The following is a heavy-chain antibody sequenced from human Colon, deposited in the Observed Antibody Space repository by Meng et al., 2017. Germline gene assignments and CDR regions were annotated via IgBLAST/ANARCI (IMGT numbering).Heavy chain of an antibody. Sequence: ESLRLSCTVSGYSISSGYYWAWIRQPPGKGLEWIGTIYYSGSTYYNPSLKSRVSISIDTSKNQLSLKLSSVTAEDTAVYYCARDSSGWYNGEDYWGQGTLVTVSS. CDR3: ARDSSGWYNGEDY. CDR1: GYSISSGYY. CDR2: IYYSGST. V-gene: IGHV4-38-2*02. D-gene: IGHD6-19*01. J-gene: IGHJ4*02.